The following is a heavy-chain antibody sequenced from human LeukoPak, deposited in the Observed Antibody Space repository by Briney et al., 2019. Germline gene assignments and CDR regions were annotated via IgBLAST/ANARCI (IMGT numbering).Heavy chain of an antibody. V-gene: IGHV3-21*01. Sequence: GGSLRLSCAASGFTFSSYSMNWDRQAPGKGLEWVSSISSSSSYIYYADSVKGRFTISRDNAKNSLYLQMNSLRAEDTAVYYRARVGQQLVRPDYWGQGTLVTVSS. D-gene: IGHD6-13*01. CDR3: ARVGQQLVRPDY. CDR2: ISSSSSYI. J-gene: IGHJ4*02. CDR1: GFTFSSYS.